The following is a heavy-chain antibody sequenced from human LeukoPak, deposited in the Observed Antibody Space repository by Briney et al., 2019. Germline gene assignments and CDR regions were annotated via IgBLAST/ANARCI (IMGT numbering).Heavy chain of an antibody. J-gene: IGHJ4*02. CDR1: GFTFSRFW. CDR3: ARDSDAGFDY. Sequence: GGSLRLSCAASGFTFSRFWMHWVRQAPGKGLVRVARTSSDGSSTVYADSVKGRFTISRDNAKKTLYLQMNSLRAEDTAIYYCARDSDAGFDYWGQGTLVTVSS. CDR2: TSSDGSST. V-gene: IGHV3-74*01.